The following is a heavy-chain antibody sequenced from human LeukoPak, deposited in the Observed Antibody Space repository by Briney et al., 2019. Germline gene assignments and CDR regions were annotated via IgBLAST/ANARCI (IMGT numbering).Heavy chain of an antibody. D-gene: IGHD2-15*01. J-gene: IGHJ5*02. CDR1: GFTFSSYE. Sequence: GGSLRLSCAASGFTFSSYEMNWVRQAPGKGLEWVSSISSSGSTIYYADSVQGRFTISRDNAKKSLYLQMNNLRAEDTAVYYCARDGGYCSGGSCYYRWFDPWGQGTLVTVSS. V-gene: IGHV3-48*03. CDR3: ARDGGYCSGGSCYYRWFDP. CDR2: ISSSGSTI.